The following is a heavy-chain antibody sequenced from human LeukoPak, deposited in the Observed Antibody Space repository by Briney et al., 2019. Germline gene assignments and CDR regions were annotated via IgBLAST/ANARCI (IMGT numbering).Heavy chain of an antibody. CDR3: ARDSDFWSGYYYFDY. J-gene: IGHJ4*02. V-gene: IGHV4-30-4*08. CDR1: GGSITNYY. Sequence: PSETLSLTCTVSGGSITNYYWSWIRQPPGKGLEWIGYIYYSGSTYYNPSLKSRATISVDTSKNQFSLKLSSVTAADTAVYYCARDSDFWSGYYYFDYWGQGTLVTVSS. CDR2: IYYSGST. D-gene: IGHD3-3*01.